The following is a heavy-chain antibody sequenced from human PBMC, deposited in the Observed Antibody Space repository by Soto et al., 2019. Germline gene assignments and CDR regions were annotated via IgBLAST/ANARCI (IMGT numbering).Heavy chain of an antibody. D-gene: IGHD4-17*01. V-gene: IGHV3-30-3*01. CDR1: GFTFSGFA. CDR2: ISYGGNNK. J-gene: IGHJ4*02. Sequence: GGSLRLSCEVSGFTFSGFAMHWVRQAPGKGLEWVAVISYGGNNKYYADSVNGRFTIYRDDSKKILYLQMNSLRGEDTAVYYCARAQYGDYVRGIDYWGQGTLVTVS. CDR3: ARAQYGDYVRGIDY.